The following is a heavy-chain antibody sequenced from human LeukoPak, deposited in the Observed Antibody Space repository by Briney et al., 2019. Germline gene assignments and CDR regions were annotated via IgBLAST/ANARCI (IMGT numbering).Heavy chain of an antibody. CDR3: ARVSTNTAMVPFDY. J-gene: IGHJ4*02. CDR1: GFTFSSYA. V-gene: IGHV3-30*04. D-gene: IGHD5-18*01. CDR2: ISYDGSNK. Sequence: GRSLGLSCAASGFTFSSYAMHWVRQAPGKGLEWVAVISYDGSNKYYADSVKGRFTISRDNSKNTLYLQMNSLRAEDTAVYYCARVSTNTAMVPFDYWGQGTLVTVSS.